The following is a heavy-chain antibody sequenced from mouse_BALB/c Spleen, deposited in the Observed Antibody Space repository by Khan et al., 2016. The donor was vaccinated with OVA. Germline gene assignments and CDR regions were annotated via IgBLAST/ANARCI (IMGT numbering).Heavy chain of an antibody. CDR1: GYTFTDYY. J-gene: IGHJ3*01. CDR3: ARRNYFGYTFAY. CDR2: ISPGSGDT. Sequence: QVQLQQSGAELARPGASVKLSCTATGYTFTDYYINWVKQRTGQGLEWIGEISPGSGDTYYNERFMGKATLTADKSSSTAYMQLSSLTSEASAVXICARRNYFGYTFAYWGQGTLVTVSA. D-gene: IGHD1-2*01. V-gene: IGHV1-77*01.